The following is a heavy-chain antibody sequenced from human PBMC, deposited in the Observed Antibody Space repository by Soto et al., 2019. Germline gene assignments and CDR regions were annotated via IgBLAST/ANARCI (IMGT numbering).Heavy chain of an antibody. Sequence: EVQLVESGGGLVQPGGSLRLSCAVSGFTFSDHYMDWVRQAPGKGLEWVGRSRIKASSYTTEYAASVKGRFTLSRDDSKNSRYLQMNSLKTDDTAVYYCMKSGEGTAFLDYWGQGTLVTVSS. V-gene: IGHV3-72*01. CDR3: MKSGEGTAFLDY. J-gene: IGHJ4*02. CDR1: GFTFSDHY. CDR2: SRIKASSYTT. D-gene: IGHD3-3*01.